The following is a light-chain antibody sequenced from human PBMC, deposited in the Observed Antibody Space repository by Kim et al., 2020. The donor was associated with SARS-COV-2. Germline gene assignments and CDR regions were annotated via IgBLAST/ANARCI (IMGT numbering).Light chain of an antibody. Sequence: QSVLTQPPSVSGAPGQRVTISCTGSSSNIGAGYDVHWYQQLPGTAPKLLISGNSNRPSGVPDRFSGSKSGTSASLAITGLQAEDEADYYCQSYDSSLRDYVFGTGTKVTVL. CDR1: SSNIGAGYD. J-gene: IGLJ1*01. CDR2: GNS. CDR3: QSYDSSLRDYV. V-gene: IGLV1-40*01.